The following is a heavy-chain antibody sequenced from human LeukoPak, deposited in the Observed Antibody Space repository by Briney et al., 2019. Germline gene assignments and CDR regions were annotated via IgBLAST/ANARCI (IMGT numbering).Heavy chain of an antibody. Sequence: GASVKVSFKASGYTFTSYGISWVRQAPGQGLEWMGWISAYNGNTNYAQKLQGRVTMTTDTSTSTAYMELRSLRSDDTAVYYCASIKLGYYDCWSRFYNPNWFDHWGQGTLVTVSS. V-gene: IGHV1-18*01. D-gene: IGHD3-3*01. CDR1: GYTFTSYG. CDR3: ASIKLGYYDCWSRFYNPNWFDH. CDR2: ISAYNGNT. J-gene: IGHJ5*02.